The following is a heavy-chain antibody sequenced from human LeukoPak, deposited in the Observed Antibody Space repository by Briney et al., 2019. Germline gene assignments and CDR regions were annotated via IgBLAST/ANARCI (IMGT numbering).Heavy chain of an antibody. CDR1: GGTFSSYA. CDR3: ARGWYQLLFGNDAFDI. CDR2: MNPNSGNT. D-gene: IGHD2-2*01. V-gene: IGHV1-8*02. Sequence: ASVKVSCKASGGTFSSYAISWVRQAPGPGLEWMGWMNPNSGNTGSAQKFQGRVTMTRNTSISTTNMERGCALSEATTGYYCARGWYQLLFGNDAFDIWGQGTMVTVSS. J-gene: IGHJ3*02.